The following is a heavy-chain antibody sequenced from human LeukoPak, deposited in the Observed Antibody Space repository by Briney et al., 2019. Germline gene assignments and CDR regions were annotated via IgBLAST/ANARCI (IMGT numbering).Heavy chain of an antibody. CDR2: ISWNSGSI. Sequence: GGSLRLSCAASGFTFDDYAMHWVRQAPGKGLEWVSGISWNSGSIGYADSVKGRFTISRDNAKNSLYLQMNSLRAEDTAVYYCAKPLVRGVIEALDYWGQGTLVTVSS. J-gene: IGHJ4*02. CDR3: AKPLVRGVIEALDY. CDR1: GFTFDDYA. V-gene: IGHV3-9*01. D-gene: IGHD3-10*01.